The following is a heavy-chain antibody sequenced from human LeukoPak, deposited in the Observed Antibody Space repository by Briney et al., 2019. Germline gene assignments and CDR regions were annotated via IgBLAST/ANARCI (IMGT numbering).Heavy chain of an antibody. V-gene: IGHV3-30*04. CDR1: GFTFRNYA. D-gene: IGHD3-22*01. CDR3: VRGSGKYDSTQFDP. CDR2: IAYDGSNE. J-gene: IGHJ5*02. Sequence: GMSLRLSCAASGFTFRNYAMHWVRQAPGKGLEWVSLIAYDGSNEYYADSVKGRFSISRDNSRNTLFLRVNSLRPEDTAVYYCVRGSGKYDSTQFDPWGQGTLVTVSP.